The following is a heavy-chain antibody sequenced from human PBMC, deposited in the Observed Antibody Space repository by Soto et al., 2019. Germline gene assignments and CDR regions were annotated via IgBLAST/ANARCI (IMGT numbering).Heavy chain of an antibody. D-gene: IGHD2-8*01. CDR3: AGDPFGVNPVEAY. CDR2: IHSGGDT. CDR1: GFTVSRNY. Sequence: GGSLRLSCAASGFTVSRNYINWVRQAPGKGLEWLSIIHSGGDTYYADSVKGRFTISRDNSLNTLYLHMNSLRVEDTAVYYCAGDPFGVNPVEAYWGQGTLVPVSS. V-gene: IGHV3-53*01. J-gene: IGHJ4*02.